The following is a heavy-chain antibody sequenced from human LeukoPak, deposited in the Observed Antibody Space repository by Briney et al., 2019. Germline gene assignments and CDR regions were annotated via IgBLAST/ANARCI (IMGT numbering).Heavy chain of an antibody. CDR3: ARCGQQLVPPYYYYYYMDV. Sequence: GASVKVSCKTSGYTFTDYYIHWVRQAPGQGLEWMGWINPDSGGTDYAQKFQGRVTMTRDTSISTAYMELSRLTSDDTAVYYCARCGQQLVPPYYYYYYMDVWGKGTTVTVSS. J-gene: IGHJ6*03. CDR1: GYTFTDYY. V-gene: IGHV1-2*02. D-gene: IGHD6-13*01. CDR2: INPDSGGT.